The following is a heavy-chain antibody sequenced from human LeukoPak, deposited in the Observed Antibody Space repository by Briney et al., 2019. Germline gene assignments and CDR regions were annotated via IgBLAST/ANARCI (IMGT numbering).Heavy chain of an antibody. J-gene: IGHJ6*02. CDR1: GYTFTSYA. Sequence: GASVKVSCKASGYTFTSYAMNWVRQAPGQGLEWMGWINTNTGNPTYAQGFTGRFVFSLDTSVSTAYLQISSLKAEDTAVYYCARSTIPIVVVPAEPYYYYGMDVWGQGTTVTVSS. D-gene: IGHD2-2*01. V-gene: IGHV7-4-1*02. CDR3: ARSTIPIVVVPAEPYYYYGMDV. CDR2: INTNTGNP.